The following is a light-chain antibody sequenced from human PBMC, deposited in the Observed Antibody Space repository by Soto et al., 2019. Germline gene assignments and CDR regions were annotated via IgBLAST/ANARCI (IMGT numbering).Light chain of an antibody. CDR2: EVN. J-gene: IGLJ2*01. Sequence: QSALTQPPSASGSPGQSVTISCTGTSSDIGAYNYVSWYQQHPGKAPKLMMFEVNRRPSGVPDRFSGSKFGNTASLTVSGLQAEDEADYYCASYGGNNNLLFGGGTKLTVL. CDR1: SSDIGAYNY. V-gene: IGLV2-8*01. CDR3: ASYGGNNNLL.